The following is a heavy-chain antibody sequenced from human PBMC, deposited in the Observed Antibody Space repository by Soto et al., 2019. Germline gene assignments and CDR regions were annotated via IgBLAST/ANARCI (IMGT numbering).Heavy chain of an antibody. Sequence: LRLSCATSGFTFSSYAMTWVRQAPGKGLEWVSTFNGNGGLTYYADSVKGRFTISRDNSKNTLYLQMDSLRAEDTAIYYCAKDNSLHWFDPWGQGTLVTVSS. J-gene: IGHJ5*02. CDR2: FNGNGGLT. CDR3: AKDNSLHWFDP. CDR1: GFTFSSYA. V-gene: IGHV3-23*01. D-gene: IGHD2-15*01.